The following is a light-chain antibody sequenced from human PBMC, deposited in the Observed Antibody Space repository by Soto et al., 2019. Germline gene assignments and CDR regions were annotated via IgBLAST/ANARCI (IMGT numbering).Light chain of an antibody. CDR1: QSVSSY. Sequence: EIVLTQSPATLSLSPGERVTISCRASQSVSSYLAWYQQKPGQAPRLLIYDASTRANGIPRTFFGSSSAAALTLPISSLEPEDFAAYDCQQRSNCPTSTFGPGTRLEIK. CDR2: DAS. J-gene: IGKJ5*01. CDR3: QQRSNCPTST. V-gene: IGKV3-11*01.